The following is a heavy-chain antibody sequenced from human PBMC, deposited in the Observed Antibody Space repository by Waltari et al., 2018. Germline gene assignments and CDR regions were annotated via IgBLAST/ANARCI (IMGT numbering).Heavy chain of an antibody. V-gene: IGHV4-59*01. D-gene: IGHD3-3*01. CDR1: GCSISSYY. J-gene: IGHJ6*02. Sequence: QVQLQESGPGLVKPSETLSLTCTVSGCSISSYYWSWLRQPPGKGLEWIGYIYYSGSTNYNPSLKSRVTISVDTSKNQFSLKLSSVTAADTAVYYCAGSYDFWSGRSYGMDVWGQGTTVTVSS. CDR3: AGSYDFWSGRSYGMDV. CDR2: IYYSGST.